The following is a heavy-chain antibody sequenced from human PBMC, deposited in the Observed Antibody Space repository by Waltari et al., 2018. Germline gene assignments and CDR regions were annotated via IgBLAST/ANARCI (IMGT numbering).Heavy chain of an antibody. Sequence: QLQLQESGPGLVKPSETLSLTCTVSGGSISSSSYYWGWIRQPPGKGLEWIGSIYYSGSTYYNPSLKSRVTISVDTSRNQFSLKLSSVTAADTAVYYCARLEGGAPDYWGQGTLVTVSS. V-gene: IGHV4-39*01. CDR2: IYYSGST. CDR1: GGSISSSSYY. CDR3: ARLEGGAPDY. D-gene: IGHD1-26*01. J-gene: IGHJ4*02.